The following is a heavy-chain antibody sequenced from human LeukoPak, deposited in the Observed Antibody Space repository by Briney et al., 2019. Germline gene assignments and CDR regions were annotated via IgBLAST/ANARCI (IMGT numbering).Heavy chain of an antibody. CDR2: TYYSGST. CDR3: ARGPPTPYCSSTSCYSDY. D-gene: IGHD2-2*02. J-gene: IGHJ4*02. Sequence: PSETLSLTCTVSGGSISSGDYYWSWIRQPPGKGLEWIGYTYYSGSTYYNPSLKSRVVISIDRSKNQFSLNLSSVTAADTAVYYCARGPPTPYCSSTSCYSDYWGQGTLVTVSS. V-gene: IGHV4-30-4*01. CDR1: GGSISSGDYY.